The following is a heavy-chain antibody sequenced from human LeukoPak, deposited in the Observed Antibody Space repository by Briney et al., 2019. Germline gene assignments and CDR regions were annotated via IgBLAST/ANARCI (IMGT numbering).Heavy chain of an antibody. Sequence: PSETLSLTCTVSGGSISSYYWSWIRQPPGKGLEWIGYIYYSGSTNYNPSLKSRVTMSVDTSRNQFSLKLSSVTAADTAVYFCARVEPGSYYNPFDYWGQGTLVTVSS. CDR2: IYYSGST. D-gene: IGHD3-10*01. CDR1: GGSISSYY. J-gene: IGHJ4*02. V-gene: IGHV4-59*12. CDR3: ARVEPGSYYNPFDY.